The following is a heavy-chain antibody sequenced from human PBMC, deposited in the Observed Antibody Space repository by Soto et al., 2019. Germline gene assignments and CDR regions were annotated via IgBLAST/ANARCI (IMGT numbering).Heavy chain of an antibody. D-gene: IGHD4-17*01. CDR2: IYYSGST. V-gene: IGHV4-39*01. Sequence: QLQLQESGPGLVKPSETLSLTCTVSGGSISSSSYYWGWIRQPPGKGLEWIGSIYYSGSTYYNPSLKSRVTISVDTSKNQFSLKLSSVTAADTAVYYCATKYGDYSFGDEGNFDYWGQGTLVTVSS. CDR3: ATKYGDYSFGDEGNFDY. CDR1: GGSISSSSYY. J-gene: IGHJ4*02.